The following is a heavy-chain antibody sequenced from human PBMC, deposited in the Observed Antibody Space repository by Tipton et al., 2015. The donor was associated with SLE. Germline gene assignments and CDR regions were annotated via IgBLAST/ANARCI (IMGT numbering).Heavy chain of an antibody. D-gene: IGHD2-2*01. CDR1: GFTFDDYA. V-gene: IGHV3-9*01. CDR2: ISWNSGSI. CDR3: AKDGVCSSTSCYYYFDY. Sequence: SLRLSCAASGFTFDDYAMHWVRQAPGKGLEWVSGISWNSGSIGYADSVQGRFTISRDNAKNSLYLQMNSLRPGDTALYYCAKDGVCSSTSCYYYFDYWGQGTLVTVSS. J-gene: IGHJ4*02.